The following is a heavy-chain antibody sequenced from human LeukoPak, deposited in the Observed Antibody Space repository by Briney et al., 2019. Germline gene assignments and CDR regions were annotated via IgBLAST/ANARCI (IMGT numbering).Heavy chain of an antibody. CDR3: ARNSFYYDSGGRLYQFDY. J-gene: IGHJ4*02. CDR1: GYTFTSYG. V-gene: IGHV1-18*01. D-gene: IGHD3-22*01. CDR2: ISAYNGNT. Sequence: ASVKVSCKASGYTFTSYGITWVRQAPGQGLEWMGWISAYNGNTNYAHKLQGRVTMTTDTSTSTAYMEMRSLRSDDTAVYYCARNSFYYDSGGRLYQFDYWGQGTLVIVSS.